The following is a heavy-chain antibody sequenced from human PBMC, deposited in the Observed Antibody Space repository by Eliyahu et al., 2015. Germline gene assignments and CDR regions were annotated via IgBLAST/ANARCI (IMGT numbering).Heavy chain of an antibody. J-gene: IGHJ4*02. Sequence: EVQLVESGGGLVKPGESLRLSCAASGFTFSAYSMNWVRQAPGKGLEWVSSISSASSYIYYADSVKGRFTISRDNAKNSLYLQMNSLRVEDTAIYYCARVWKEGGGNYRIVYFDYWGQGALVTVSS. CDR2: ISSASSYI. CDR3: ARVWKEGGGNYRIVYFDY. D-gene: IGHD1-7*01. V-gene: IGHV3-21*01. CDR1: GFTFSAYS.